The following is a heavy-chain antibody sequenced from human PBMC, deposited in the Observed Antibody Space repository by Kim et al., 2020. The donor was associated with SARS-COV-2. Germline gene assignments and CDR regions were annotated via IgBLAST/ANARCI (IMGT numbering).Heavy chain of an antibody. CDR1: GFTFSSYG. J-gene: IGHJ3*02. Sequence: GGSLRLSCAASGFTFSSYGMHWVRQAPGKGLEWVAVISYDGSNKYYADSVKGRFTISRDNSKNTLYLQMNSLRAEDTAVYYCAKDRDYYDSSGYYPDAFDIWGQGTMVTVSS. D-gene: IGHD3-22*01. V-gene: IGHV3-30*18. CDR3: AKDRDYYDSSGYYPDAFDI. CDR2: ISYDGSNK.